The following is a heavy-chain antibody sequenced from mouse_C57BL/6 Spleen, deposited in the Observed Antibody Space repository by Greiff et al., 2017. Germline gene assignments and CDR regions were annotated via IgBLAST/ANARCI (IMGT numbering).Heavy chain of an antibody. Sequence: QVQLQQSGPELVKPGASVKISCKASGYAFSSSWMNWVKQRPGKGLEWIGRIYPGDGDTNYNGKFKGKATLTADKSSSTAYMQLSSLTSEDSAVYFCARSNWDVGRRDFDYWGQGTTLTVST. CDR3: ARSNWDVGRRDFDY. V-gene: IGHV1-82*01. D-gene: IGHD4-1*01. CDR2: IYPGDGDT. J-gene: IGHJ2*01. CDR1: GYAFSSSW.